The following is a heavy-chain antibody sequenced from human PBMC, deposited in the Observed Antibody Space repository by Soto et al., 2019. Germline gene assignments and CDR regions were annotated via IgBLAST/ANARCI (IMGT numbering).Heavy chain of an antibody. CDR1: GYTFTSYD. CDR3: ARAGTDFGHYYYGMDV. V-gene: IGHV1-8*01. Sequence: QVQLVQSGAEVKKPGASVKVSCKASGYTFTSYDINWVRQATGQGLEWMGWMNPNSGNIGYAQKFQGRVTMTRNTSIITDYMEPSSLRSEDTAVYYCARAGTDFGHYYYGMDVWGQGTTVTVS. J-gene: IGHJ6*02. CDR2: MNPNSGNI. D-gene: IGHD3-10*01.